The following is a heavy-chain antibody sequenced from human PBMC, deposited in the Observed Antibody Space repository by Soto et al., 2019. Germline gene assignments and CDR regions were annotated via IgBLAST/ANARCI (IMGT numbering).Heavy chain of an antibody. J-gene: IGHJ6*02. CDR2: IYYSGSN. Sequence: PSETLSLTCTVSGGSISSGDYYWSWIRQPPGWGLEWIGYIYYSGSNYYNPSLKSRVTISVDTSKNQFSLKLSSVTAADTAVYYCARDHSRDYYGSGSIHYYGMDVWGQGTTVTVSS. D-gene: IGHD3-10*01. V-gene: IGHV4-30-4*01. CDR3: ARDHSRDYYGSGSIHYYGMDV. CDR1: GGSISSGDYY.